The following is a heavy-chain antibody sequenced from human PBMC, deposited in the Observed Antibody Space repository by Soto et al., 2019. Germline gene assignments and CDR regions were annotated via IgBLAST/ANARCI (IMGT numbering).Heavy chain of an antibody. D-gene: IGHD3-3*01. V-gene: IGHV4-39*02. Sequence: LSLTCTVSGGSVSSSNYYLAWIRQPPGKGMEWIGSIRYDGITYSNPSLKSRLTISVDTSKNHITLRLSSVTAADTAIYYCATGNIDFWSGYKYFYYGMDVWGQGTTVTVSS. CDR3: ATGNIDFWSGYKYFYYGMDV. CDR2: IRYDGIT. J-gene: IGHJ6*02. CDR1: GGSVSSSNYY.